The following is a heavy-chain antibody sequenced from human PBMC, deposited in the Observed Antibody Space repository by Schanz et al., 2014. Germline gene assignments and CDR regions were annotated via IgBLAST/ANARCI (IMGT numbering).Heavy chain of an antibody. CDR3: ARDRRNADLDY. Sequence: EVQLVESGGGLVQPGGSLRLSCVASGFTFSNYWMTWVRQAPGKGLEWVANIKRDGSEKNYLDSVKGRFTISRDNAKNSLYLEMNSLRAEDTALYYCARDRRNADLDYWGQGTLVTVSS. J-gene: IGHJ4*02. V-gene: IGHV3-7*01. CDR2: IKRDGSEK. CDR1: GFTFSNYW. D-gene: IGHD1-1*01.